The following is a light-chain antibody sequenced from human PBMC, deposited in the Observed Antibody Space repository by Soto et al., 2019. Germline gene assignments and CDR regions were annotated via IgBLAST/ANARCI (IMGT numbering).Light chain of an antibody. CDR2: RNS. CDR3: TSWHDRLNGHV. Sequence: QSVVTQPPRASGAPAEGVTFSCAGRKSDIGSNYVFWYQQLPGMAPKLLIYRNSQRPSGVPDRFSGSKSGTSASLAISGPRSEDEADYYCTSWHDRLNGHVFGTGTKVTVL. CDR1: KSDIGSNY. V-gene: IGLV1-47*01. J-gene: IGLJ1*01.